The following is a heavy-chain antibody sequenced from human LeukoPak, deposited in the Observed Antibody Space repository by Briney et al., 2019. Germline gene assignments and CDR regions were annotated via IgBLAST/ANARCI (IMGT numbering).Heavy chain of an antibody. CDR2: IYYSGST. CDR3: ATSDQWLDGYFDY. D-gene: IGHD6-19*01. CDR1: GGSISSGGYY. Sequence: SETLSLTCTVSGGSISSGGYYWSWIRQHPGKGLEWIGYIYYSGSTYYSPSLKSRVTISVDTSKNQFSLKLSSVTAADTAVYYCATSDQWLDGYFDYWGQGTLVTVSS. V-gene: IGHV4-31*03. J-gene: IGHJ4*02.